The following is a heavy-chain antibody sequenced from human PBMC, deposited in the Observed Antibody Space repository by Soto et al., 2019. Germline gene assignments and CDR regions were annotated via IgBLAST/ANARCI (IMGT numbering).Heavy chain of an antibody. Sequence: ASVKVSCKASGYTFTGYYMHWVRQAPGQGLEWMGWINPNSGGTNYAQKFQGWVTMTRDTSISTAYMELSSLRSEDTAVYYCASDFWSGYYYYMDVWGKGTTVTVS. CDR2: INPNSGGT. CDR3: ASDFWSGYYYYMDV. D-gene: IGHD3-3*01. CDR1: GYTFTGYY. V-gene: IGHV1-2*04. J-gene: IGHJ6*03.